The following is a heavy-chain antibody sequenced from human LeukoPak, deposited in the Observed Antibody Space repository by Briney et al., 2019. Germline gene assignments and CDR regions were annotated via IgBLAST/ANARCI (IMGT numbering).Heavy chain of an antibody. D-gene: IGHD1-7*01. CDR1: HFTFTNRW. Sequence: GGSLRLSCAASHFTFTNRWMNWVRQAPGKGLEWVGRIASNTDGGTTDYAAPVKGRFTISRDDSKNALYLQMNSLKTEDTALYYCTTRTTTTIYWGQGTLVAVSS. V-gene: IGHV3-15*07. CDR2: IASNTDGGTT. J-gene: IGHJ4*02. CDR3: TTRTTTTIY.